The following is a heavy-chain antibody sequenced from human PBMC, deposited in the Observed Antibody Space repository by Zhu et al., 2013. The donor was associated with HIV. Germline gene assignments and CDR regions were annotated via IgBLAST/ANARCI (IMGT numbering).Heavy chain of an antibody. J-gene: IGHJ6*02. CDR1: GGTFSSYA. V-gene: IGHV1-69*01. Sequence: QVQLVQSGAEVKKPGSSVKVSCKASGGTFSSYAISWVRQAPGQGLEWMGGIIPIFGTANYAQKFQGRVTITADESTSTAYMELSSLRSEDTAVYYCASGCSSTSCLTDYYYGMDVWGQGTTVTVSS. CDR2: IIPIFGTA. D-gene: IGHD2-2*01. CDR3: ASGCSSTSCLTDYYYGMDV.